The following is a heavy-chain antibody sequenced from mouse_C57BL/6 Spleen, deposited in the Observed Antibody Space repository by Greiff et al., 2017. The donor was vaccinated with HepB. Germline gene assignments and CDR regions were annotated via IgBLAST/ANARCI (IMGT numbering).Heavy chain of an antibody. CDR3: TRGGIYYGSSYYFDY. D-gene: IGHD1-1*01. Sequence: QVQLKESGAELVRPGASVTLSCKASGYTFTDYEMHWVKQTPVHGLEWIGAIDPETGGTAYNQKFKGKAILTADKSSSTAYMELRSLTSEDSAVYYWTRGGIYYGSSYYFDYWGQGTTLTVSS. CDR2: IDPETGGT. J-gene: IGHJ2*01. V-gene: IGHV1-15*01. CDR1: GYTFTDYE.